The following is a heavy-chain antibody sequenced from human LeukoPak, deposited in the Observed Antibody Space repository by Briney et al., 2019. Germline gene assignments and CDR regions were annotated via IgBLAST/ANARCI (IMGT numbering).Heavy chain of an antibody. CDR3: ARGSEYYYDSSGYYYDYNWFDP. D-gene: IGHD3-22*01. J-gene: IGHJ5*02. Sequence: SETLSLTCTVSGGSISSYYWSWIRQPAGKGLEWIGRIYTSGSTNYNPSLKSRVTMSVDTSKNQFSLKLSSVTAADTAVYYCARGSEYYYDSSGYYYDYNWFDPWGQGTLVTVSS. CDR1: GGSISSYY. V-gene: IGHV4-4*07. CDR2: IYTSGST.